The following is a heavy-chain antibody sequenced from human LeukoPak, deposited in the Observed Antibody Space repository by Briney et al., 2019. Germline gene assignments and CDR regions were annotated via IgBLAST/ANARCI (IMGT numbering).Heavy chain of an antibody. D-gene: IGHD3-22*01. CDR2: IYYSGST. CDR1: GYSISSGYY. Sequence: SETLSLTCAVSGYSISSGYYWGWIRQPPGKGLEWIGSIYYSGSTYYNPSLKSRVTISVDTSKNQFSLKLSSVTAADTAVYYCARLHFDSSGWPTYYFDYWGQGTLVTVSS. V-gene: IGHV4-38-2*01. CDR3: ARLHFDSSGWPTYYFDY. J-gene: IGHJ4*02.